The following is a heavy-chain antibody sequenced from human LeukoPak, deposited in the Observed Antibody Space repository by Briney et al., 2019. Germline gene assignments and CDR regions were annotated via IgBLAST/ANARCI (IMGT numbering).Heavy chain of an antibody. CDR3: ARLPIAAAGTSWFDP. CDR2: INHSGST. V-gene: IGHV4-34*01. D-gene: IGHD6-13*01. J-gene: IGHJ5*02. CDR1: GGSFSGYY. Sequence: SETLSLTCAVYGGSFSGYYWSWIRQPPGKGLEWIGEINHSGSTNYNPSLKSRVTISVDTSKNQFSLELSSVTAADTAVYYCARLPIAAAGTSWFDPWGQGTLVTVSS.